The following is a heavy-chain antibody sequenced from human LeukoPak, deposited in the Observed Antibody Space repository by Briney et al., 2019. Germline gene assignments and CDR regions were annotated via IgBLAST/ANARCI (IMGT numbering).Heavy chain of an antibody. J-gene: IGHJ6*02. CDR1: GFTFSSYW. V-gene: IGHV3-74*01. Sequence: GGSLRLSCEASGFTFSSYWMSWVRQAPGKGLVWVSHINSDGSITSYADSVKGRFTISRDNAKNTLYLQMNSLRAEDTAVYYCARDAVDTANAVWGQGTTVTVSS. CDR3: ARDAVDTANAV. D-gene: IGHD5-18*01. CDR2: INSDGSIT.